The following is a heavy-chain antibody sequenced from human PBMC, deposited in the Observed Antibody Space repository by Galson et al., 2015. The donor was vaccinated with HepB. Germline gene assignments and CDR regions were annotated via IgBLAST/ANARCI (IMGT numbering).Heavy chain of an antibody. CDR2: IYPGDSDT. CDR3: ARDGYKWGASFYYGMDV. D-gene: IGHD5-24*01. V-gene: IGHV5-51*01. CDR1: GYSFTSYW. Sequence: QSGAEVKKPGESLKISCKGSGYSFTSYWIGWVRQMPGKGLEWMGIIYPGDSDTRYSPSFQGQVTISADKSISTAYLQWSSLKASDTAMYYCARDGYKWGASFYYGMDVWGQGTTVTVSS. J-gene: IGHJ6*02.